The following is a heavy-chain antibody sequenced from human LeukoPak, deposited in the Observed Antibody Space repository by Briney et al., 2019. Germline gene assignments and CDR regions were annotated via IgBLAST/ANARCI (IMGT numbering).Heavy chain of an antibody. J-gene: IGHJ4*02. CDR1: GFTFDDYG. Sequence: PGGSLRLSCAASGFTFDDYGMSWVRQALGKGLEWVSGINWNGGSTGYADSVKGRFTISRDNAKNSLYLQMNSLRAEDTALYYCARARGYCSSTSCSLFDYWGQGTLVTVSS. V-gene: IGHV3-20*04. CDR3: ARARGYCSSTSCSLFDY. CDR2: INWNGGST. D-gene: IGHD2-2*01.